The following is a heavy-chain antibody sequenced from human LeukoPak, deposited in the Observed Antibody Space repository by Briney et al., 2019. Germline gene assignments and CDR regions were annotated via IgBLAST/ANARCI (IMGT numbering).Heavy chain of an antibody. J-gene: IGHJ4*02. CDR2: MNPNIVNT. V-gene: IGHV1-8*01. CDR1: GYTFTRYE. CDR3: VSSGWYGKRN. D-gene: IGHD6-19*01. Sequence: SLNASCKASGYTFTRYEINWVRQATGHRLKWMGWMNPNIVNTGYAQKFPGRVTMTRNTSISTAYMELSSLRSEDTAVYYCVSSGWYGKRNWGQGTLVTVSS.